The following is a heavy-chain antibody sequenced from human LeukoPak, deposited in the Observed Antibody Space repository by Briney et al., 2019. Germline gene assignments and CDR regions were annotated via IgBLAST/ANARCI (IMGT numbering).Heavy chain of an antibody. CDR1: GGSISSSSYY. D-gene: IGHD6-19*01. CDR2: IYYSGST. J-gene: IGHJ4*02. V-gene: IGHV4-39*01. CDR3: ARELAVAGRDFDY. Sequence: SETLSLTCTVSGGSISSSSYYWGWIRQPPGKGLEWIGSIYYSGSTYYNPSLKSRVTISVYTSKNQFSLKLSSVTAADTAVYYCARELAVAGRDFDYWGQGTLVTVSS.